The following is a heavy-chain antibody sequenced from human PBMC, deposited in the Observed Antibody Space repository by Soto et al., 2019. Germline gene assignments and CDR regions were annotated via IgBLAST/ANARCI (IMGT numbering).Heavy chain of an antibody. CDR2: LHNSGGT. V-gene: IGHV4-30-4*01. CDR3: SRIGTSLGIVTNNWFDP. Sequence: QVQLQELGPGLVKPSQTLSLTCTVSGGSISSGDYYWSWIRQSPGRCLELSGYLHNSGGTYYNPSLKSRVTTSVDTSENRFSLRLSSVTAADTAVYFCSRIGTSLGIVTNNWFDPCGQGSLVTVSS. J-gene: IGHJ5*02. CDR1: GGSISSGDYY. D-gene: IGHD1-1*01.